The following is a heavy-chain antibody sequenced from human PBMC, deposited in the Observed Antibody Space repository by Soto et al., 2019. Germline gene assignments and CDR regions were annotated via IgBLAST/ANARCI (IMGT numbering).Heavy chain of an antibody. J-gene: IGHJ4*02. Sequence: GGSLRLSCAASGFTFSSYAMSWVRQAPGKGLEWVSRINGSGSSTSYADSVKGRFTISRDNAKNTLYLQMNSLRAEDTAVYYCVRTSLVVAAATREDYWGQGTLVTVSS. V-gene: IGHV3-74*01. CDR3: VRTSLVVAAATREDY. CDR1: GFTFSSYA. CDR2: INGSGSST. D-gene: IGHD2-15*01.